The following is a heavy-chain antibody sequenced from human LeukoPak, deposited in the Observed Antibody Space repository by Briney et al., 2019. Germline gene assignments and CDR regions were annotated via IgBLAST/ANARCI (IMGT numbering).Heavy chain of an antibody. J-gene: IGHJ4*02. CDR1: GFTFSSYS. CDR3: ARVGEAYSLDY. CDR2: TRKKANSYTT. D-gene: IGHD4-11*01. Sequence: GGSLRLSCAASGFTFSSYSMNWVRQAPGKGLEWVGRTRKKANSYTTEYAASVKGRFTISRDDSKNSLYLQMNSLKSDDTAVYYCARVGEAYSLDYWGQGTLVTVSS. V-gene: IGHV3-72*01.